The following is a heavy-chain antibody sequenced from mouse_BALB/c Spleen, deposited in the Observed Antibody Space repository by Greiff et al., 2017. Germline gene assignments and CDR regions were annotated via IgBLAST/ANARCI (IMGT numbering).Heavy chain of an antibody. V-gene: IGHV1S137*01. CDR1: GYTFTDYA. J-gene: IGHJ3*01. CDR2: ISTYYGDA. Sequence: QVQLQQSGAELVRPGVSVKISCKGSGYTFTDYAMHWVKQSHAKSLEWIGVISTYYGDASYNQKFKGKATMTVDKSSSTAYMELARLTSEDSAIYYCASPTGTEAWFAYWGQGTLVTVSA. CDR3: ASPTGTEAWFAY. D-gene: IGHD4-1*02.